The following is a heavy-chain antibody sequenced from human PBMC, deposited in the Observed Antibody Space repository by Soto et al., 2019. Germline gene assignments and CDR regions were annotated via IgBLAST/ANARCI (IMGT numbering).Heavy chain of an antibody. D-gene: IGHD6-19*01. J-gene: IGHJ6*02. CDR2: IYTSGST. V-gene: IGHV4-4*07. Sequence: SETLSLTCPVSVGSLSSYDWSLLRPPAWKGLEWIGRIYTSGSTNYNPSLKSRVTMSVETSKNQFSLKLSSVTAADTAVYYCARGLALEGLYYYYYGMDVWGQGTTVTVS. CDR1: VGSLSSYD. CDR3: ARGLALEGLYYYYYGMDV.